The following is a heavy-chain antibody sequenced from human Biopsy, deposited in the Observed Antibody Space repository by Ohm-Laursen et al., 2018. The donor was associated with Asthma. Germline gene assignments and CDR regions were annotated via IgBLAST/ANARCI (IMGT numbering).Heavy chain of an antibody. V-gene: IGHV4-39*01. CDR1: GGSMTPTSHY. Sequence: SETLSLTCTVSGGSMTPTSHYWDWIRQAPGKGPEWIGYISYGGKPSYNPSLKNRVTISRDTSKNQFSLRLPSVTAADTAVYFCARRITIFGVVQKDHGMDAWGQGTTVIVSS. CDR3: ARRITIFGVVQKDHGMDA. D-gene: IGHD3-3*01. J-gene: IGHJ6*02. CDR2: ISYGGKP.